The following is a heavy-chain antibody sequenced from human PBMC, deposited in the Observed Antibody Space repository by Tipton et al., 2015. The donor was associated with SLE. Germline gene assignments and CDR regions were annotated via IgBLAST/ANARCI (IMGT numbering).Heavy chain of an antibody. D-gene: IGHD4-23*01. V-gene: IGHV3-23*01. J-gene: IGHJ3*02. CDR2: ITADGGT. Sequence: SLRLSCAASGFTFSAYAMTWARQAPGKGLEWVSSITADGGTSYTDSVQGRFTVSRDNSKNTLYLQMNSRRLEDTAVYYCAKDPNGDYVGAFDSWGQGTMVTVSS. CDR1: GFTFSAYA. CDR3: AKDPNGDYVGAFDS.